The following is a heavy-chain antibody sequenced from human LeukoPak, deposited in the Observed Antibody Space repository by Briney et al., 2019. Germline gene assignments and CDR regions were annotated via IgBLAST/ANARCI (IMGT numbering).Heavy chain of an antibody. CDR1: GYTLTGYY. J-gene: IGHJ1*01. CDR3: ARGYRTVGAIEYFQH. Sequence: ASVKVSCKASGYTLTGYYMHWVRRAPGQGLEWMGRINPNSGGTNYAQKFQGRVTMTRDTSISTAYMELSRLRSDDTAAYYCARGYRTVGAIEYFQHWGQGTLVTVSS. D-gene: IGHD1-26*01. CDR2: INPNSGGT. V-gene: IGHV1-2*06.